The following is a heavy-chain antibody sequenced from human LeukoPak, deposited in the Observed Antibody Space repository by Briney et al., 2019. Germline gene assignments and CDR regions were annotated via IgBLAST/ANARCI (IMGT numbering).Heavy chain of an antibody. CDR2: IKQDGSEK. CDR3: ASDRDYYDSSGYLFDY. D-gene: IGHD3-22*01. Sequence: GGSLRLSCAASGFTFSSYWMSWVRQAPGKGLEWVANIKQDGSEKYYVDSVKGRFTISRDNAKNSLYLQMNSLRAEDMAVYYCASDRDYYDSSGYLFDYWGQGTLVTVSS. J-gene: IGHJ4*02. CDR1: GFTFSSYW. V-gene: IGHV3-7*01.